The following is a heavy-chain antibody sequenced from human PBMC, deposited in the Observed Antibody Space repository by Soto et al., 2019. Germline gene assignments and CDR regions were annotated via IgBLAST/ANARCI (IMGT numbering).Heavy chain of an antibody. V-gene: IGHV3-23*01. Sequence: EVQLLESGGGLVQPGGSLRLSCVVSGFTFSNYGMNWVRQAPGKGLEWVSGISGSGGDTYYVDSVRGRFTISRDNSKNPLYLQMDSLRSEDTAVYYCAKDMDAFWSGYYLRGYFELWGRGTLVTVS. D-gene: IGHD3-3*01. CDR2: ISGSGGDT. CDR1: GFTFSNYG. J-gene: IGHJ2*01. CDR3: AKDMDAFWSGYYLRGYFEL.